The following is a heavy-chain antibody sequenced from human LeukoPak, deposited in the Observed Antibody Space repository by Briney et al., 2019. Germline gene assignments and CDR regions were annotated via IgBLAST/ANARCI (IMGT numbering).Heavy chain of an antibody. D-gene: IGHD6-19*01. CDR1: GFTFDDYG. Sequence: GGSLRLSCAASGFTFDDYGMSWVRQAPGKGLEWVSGINWNGGSTGYADSVKGRFTISRDNAKNSLYLQMNSLRAEDTALYYCARGDKAVAGPCYTFDYWGQGTLVTVSS. V-gene: IGHV3-20*04. CDR2: INWNGGST. J-gene: IGHJ4*02. CDR3: ARGDKAVAGPCYTFDY.